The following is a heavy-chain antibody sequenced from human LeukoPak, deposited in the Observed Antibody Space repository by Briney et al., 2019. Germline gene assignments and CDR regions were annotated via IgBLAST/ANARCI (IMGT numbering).Heavy chain of an antibody. V-gene: IGHV3-74*01. CDR3: ARGYSTGPAVY. D-gene: IGHD2-8*02. Sequence: PGGSLRLSCAASGFTFSTYWLHWVRQTPGQGLVWVSRINSDGSSTTYADSVKGRFTISRDNDKNTLNLQMHSLRAEDTAVYYCARGYSTGPAVYWGQGTLVTVSS. J-gene: IGHJ4*02. CDR1: GFTFSTYW. CDR2: INSDGSST.